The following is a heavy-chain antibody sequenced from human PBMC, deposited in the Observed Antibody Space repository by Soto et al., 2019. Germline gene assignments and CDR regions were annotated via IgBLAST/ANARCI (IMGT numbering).Heavy chain of an antibody. CDR2: TRNKANSYTT. V-gene: IGHV3-72*01. CDR3: ARTTTDDAFDI. D-gene: IGHD4-17*01. Sequence: EVQLVESGGGLVQPGGSLRLSCAASGFTFSDHYMDWVRQAPGKGLEWVGRTRNKANSYTTEYAASVKGRFTISRDDSKNSLYLQINSLKTEDTAVYYCARTTTDDAFDIWGQGTMVTVSS. CDR1: GFTFSDHY. J-gene: IGHJ3*02.